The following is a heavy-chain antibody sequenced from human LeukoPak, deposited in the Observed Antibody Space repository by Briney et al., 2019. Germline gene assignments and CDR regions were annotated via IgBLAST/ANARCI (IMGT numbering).Heavy chain of an antibody. J-gene: IGHJ4*02. Sequence: GGSLRLSCAASGLTVSSNYMSWVRQAPGKGLEWVSVIYSGGSTYYADSVKGRFTISRDNSKNTLYLQMNSLRAEDTAVYYCARDSSQGLRIFDYWGQGTLVTVSS. V-gene: IGHV3-66*01. CDR2: IYSGGST. D-gene: IGHD2/OR15-2a*01. CDR3: ARDSSQGLRIFDY. CDR1: GLTVSSNY.